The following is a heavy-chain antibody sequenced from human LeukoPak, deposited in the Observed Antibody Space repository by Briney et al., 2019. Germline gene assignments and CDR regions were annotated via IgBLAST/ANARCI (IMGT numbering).Heavy chain of an antibody. CDR3: ARRITTSGLYYFDL. CDR2: IYSDETT. CDR1: GLTVSGNY. Sequence: PGGPLRLSCAASGLTVSGNYMSWVRQAPGKGLEWVSIIYSDETTAYPDSVKGRFTISRDNSKNMLYLQMNSLRAEDTAVYYCARRITTSGLYYFDLWGQGTLVTVPS. J-gene: IGHJ4*02. D-gene: IGHD6-13*01. V-gene: IGHV3-66*04.